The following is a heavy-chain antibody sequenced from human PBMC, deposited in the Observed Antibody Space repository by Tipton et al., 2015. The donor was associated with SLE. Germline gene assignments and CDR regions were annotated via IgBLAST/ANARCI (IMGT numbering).Heavy chain of an antibody. J-gene: IGHJ6*02. D-gene: IGHD2-15*01. Sequence: SLRLSCAASGFTFSSYAMHWVRQAPGKGLEWVAVISYDGSNKYYADSVKGRFTISRDNSKNTLYLQMNSLRAEDTAVYYCARDISGWWTPVYYYGMDVWGQGTTVTVSS. V-gene: IGHV3-30*04. CDR3: ARDISGWWTPVYYYGMDV. CDR2: ISYDGSNK. CDR1: GFTFSSYA.